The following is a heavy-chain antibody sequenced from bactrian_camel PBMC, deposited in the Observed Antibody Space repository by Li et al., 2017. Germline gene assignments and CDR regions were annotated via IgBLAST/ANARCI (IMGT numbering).Heavy chain of an antibody. Sequence: DVQLVESGGGLVQPGGFLRLSCAASGFPFGSHDITWFRQAPGKEREVVALIDSDLDAYYEDSVKGRFTISKVPAKNTLYLQMNSLQPEDTGMYYCAVVRYGGGCSLSPTIFDHWGQGTQVTVS. CDR1: GFPFGSHD. CDR3: AVVRYGGGCSLSPTIFDH. J-gene: IGHJ4*01. V-gene: IGHV3S10*01. D-gene: IGHD6*01. CDR2: IDSDLDA.